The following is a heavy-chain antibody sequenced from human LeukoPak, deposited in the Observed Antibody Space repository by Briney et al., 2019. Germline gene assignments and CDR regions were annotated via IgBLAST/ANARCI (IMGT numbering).Heavy chain of an antibody. D-gene: IGHD6-19*01. Sequence: PGRSLRLSCAASGFTFSSYDMHWVRQAPGKGLEWVTVIWYDGRNKYYGDSVKGRFTISRDNSNNTVYLQMNSLRAEDTAVYYCARGAKIAVAGHLQYYFDYWGQGTLVTVSS. J-gene: IGHJ4*02. V-gene: IGHV3-33*01. CDR3: ARGAKIAVAGHLQYYFDY. CDR1: GFTFSSYD. CDR2: IWYDGRNK.